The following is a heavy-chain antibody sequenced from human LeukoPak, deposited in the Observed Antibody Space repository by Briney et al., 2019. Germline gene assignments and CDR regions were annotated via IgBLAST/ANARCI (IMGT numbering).Heavy chain of an antibody. CDR1: GFTFSSYG. CDR2: IWYDGSNK. J-gene: IGHJ4*02. V-gene: IGHV3-33*01. CDR3: ARDGDVATLSFGFDY. Sequence: PGGSLRLSCAASGFTFSSYGMHWVRQAPGKGLEWVAVIWYDGSNKYYADSVKGRFTISRDNSKNTLYLQMNSLRAEDTAVYYCARDGDVATLSFGFDYRGQGTLVTVSS. D-gene: IGHD3-16*02.